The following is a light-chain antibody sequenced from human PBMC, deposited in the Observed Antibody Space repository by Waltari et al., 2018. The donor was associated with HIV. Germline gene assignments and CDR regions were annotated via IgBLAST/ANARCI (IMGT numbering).Light chain of an antibody. CDR2: KVD. Sequence: SGLTQPASLSGFPGQSITISCTGADRDFGFYNFISWYQQHPGKVPKVILSKVDSPASGIAHRYSGSKSSNTASLTISGRQAEDEAVYYCASYTANDTVIFAGGTTVTVL. CDR1: DRDFGFYNF. J-gene: IGLJ2*01. V-gene: IGLV2-14*01. CDR3: ASYTANDTVI.